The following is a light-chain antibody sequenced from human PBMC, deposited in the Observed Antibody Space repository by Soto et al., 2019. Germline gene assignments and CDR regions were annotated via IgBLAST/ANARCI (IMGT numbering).Light chain of an antibody. V-gene: IGLV2-14*01. CDR3: GSYTSSSTLYV. CDR1: SSDVGGYNY. J-gene: IGLJ1*01. Sequence: QSVLTQPASVSVSPGQSITISCTGTSSDVGGYNYVSWYQQHPGKAPKLMIYEVSNRPSGVSNRFSGSKSGNTASLTISGLQAEDEADYYCGSYTSSSTLYVFGTGTKVTVL. CDR2: EVS.